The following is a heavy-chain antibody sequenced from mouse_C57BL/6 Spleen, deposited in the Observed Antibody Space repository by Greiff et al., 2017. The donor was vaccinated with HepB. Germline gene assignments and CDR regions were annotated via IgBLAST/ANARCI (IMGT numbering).Heavy chain of an antibody. CDR2: ISDGGSYT. Sequence: EVKLVESGGGLVKPGGSLKLSCAASGFTFSSYAMSWVRQTPEKRLEWVATISDGGSYTYYPDNVKGRFTISRDNAKNNLYLQMSHLKSEDTAMYYCARDWGYYDYDVAWFGYWGQGTLVTVSA. D-gene: IGHD2-4*01. J-gene: IGHJ3*01. V-gene: IGHV5-4*01. CDR1: GFTFSSYA. CDR3: ARDWGYYDYDVAWFGY.